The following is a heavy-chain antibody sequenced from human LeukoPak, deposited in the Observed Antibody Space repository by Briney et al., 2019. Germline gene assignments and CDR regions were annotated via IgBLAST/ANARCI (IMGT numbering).Heavy chain of an antibody. Sequence: GSLRLSCAASGFTFSSYSMNWVRQAPGKGLEWVSSISSSSSYIYYADSVKGRFTISRDSAKNSLYLQMNSLRAEDTAVYYCARSSDGYDAFDIWGQGTMVTVSS. J-gene: IGHJ3*02. CDR1: GFTFSSYS. CDR3: ARSSDGYDAFDI. D-gene: IGHD5-12*01. V-gene: IGHV3-21*01. CDR2: ISSSSSYI.